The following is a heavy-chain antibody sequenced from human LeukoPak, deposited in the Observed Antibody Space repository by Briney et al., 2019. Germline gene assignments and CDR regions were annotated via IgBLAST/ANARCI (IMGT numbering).Heavy chain of an antibody. D-gene: IGHD2-2*01. V-gene: IGHV3-30*04. J-gene: IGHJ4*02. CDR1: ALTFGSYA. CDR2: ISYDGSNK. CDR3: ARDQRRYCSSTSCYSFDY. Sequence: RLLHAGSALTFGSYAMYWVREASGKGLEWVAVISYDGSNKYYADSVKGRFTISRDNSKNTLYLQMNSLRAEDTAVYYCARDQRRYCSSTSCYSFDYWGQGTLVTVSS.